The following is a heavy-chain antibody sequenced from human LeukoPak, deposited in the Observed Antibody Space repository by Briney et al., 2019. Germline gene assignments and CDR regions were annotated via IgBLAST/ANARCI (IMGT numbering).Heavy chain of an antibody. CDR2: IYYSGNT. CDR1: GGSISSYY. V-gene: IGHV4-59*12. Sequence: AETLSLTCTVSGGSISSYYWSWIRQSPGKGLEWIGYIYYSGNTDYNPSLKSRVTISVDKSKSQFSLKLSSVTAADTAVYYCARDDSGSYRGIIDYWGQGTLVTVSS. J-gene: IGHJ4*02. CDR3: ARDDSGSYRGIIDY. D-gene: IGHD1-26*01.